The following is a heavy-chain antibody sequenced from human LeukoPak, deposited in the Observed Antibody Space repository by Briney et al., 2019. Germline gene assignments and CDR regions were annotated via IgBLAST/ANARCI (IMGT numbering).Heavy chain of an antibody. Sequence: PGGSLRLSCAASGFTVSSNYMSWVRQAPGKGLEWVSVIYSGGSTYYADSVKGRFTISRDNSKNTLYLQMNSLRAEDTAVYYRARAGRPPGGNYFDYWGQGTLVTVSS. CDR3: ARAGRPPGGNYFDY. CDR1: GFTVSSNY. J-gene: IGHJ4*02. CDR2: IYSGGST. V-gene: IGHV3-66*01. D-gene: IGHD6-6*01.